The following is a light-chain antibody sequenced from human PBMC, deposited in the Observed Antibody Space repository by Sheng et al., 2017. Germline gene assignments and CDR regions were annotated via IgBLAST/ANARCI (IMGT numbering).Light chain of an antibody. V-gene: IGKV3-15*01. CDR3: QQYNNWPLT. J-gene: IGKJ4*01. CDR2: GAS. Sequence: EIVMTQSPVTLSVSPGERATLSCRASQSVSSNLAWYQQKPGQAPRLLIYGASTRATGIPNRFSGSGSETEFTLTISSLQSEDFAVYYCQQYNNWPLTFGGGTKVEIK. CDR1: QSVSSN.